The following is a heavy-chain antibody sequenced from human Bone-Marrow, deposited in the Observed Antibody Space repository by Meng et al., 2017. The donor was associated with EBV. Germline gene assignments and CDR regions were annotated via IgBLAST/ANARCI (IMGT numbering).Heavy chain of an antibody. V-gene: IGHV3-21*01. CDR3: ARGYSYGDY. CDR2: ISSSSSYI. Sequence: EVXLVESGGXLVKAGGXLRLSCAASGFTFSSYSMHWVRQAPGKGLEWVSSISSSSSYIYYADSVKGRFTISRDNAKNSLYLQMNSLRAEDTAVDYCARGYSYGDYWGQGTMVTVSA. J-gene: IGHJ4*02. CDR1: GFTFSSYS. D-gene: IGHD5-18*01.